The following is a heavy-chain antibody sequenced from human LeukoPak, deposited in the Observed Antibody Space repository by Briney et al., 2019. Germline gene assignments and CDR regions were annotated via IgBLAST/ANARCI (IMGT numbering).Heavy chain of an antibody. CDR2: IYYSGST. CDR3: ARAPPGGITMTSDY. V-gene: IGHV4-31*03. Sequence: SETLSLTCTVSGGSISSGGYYWSWIRQHPGKGLEWIGYIYYSGSTYYNPSLKSRVTISVDTSKNQFSLKLSSVTAADTAVYYCARAPPGGITMTSDYWGQGTLVTVSS. D-gene: IGHD3-22*01. J-gene: IGHJ4*02. CDR1: GGSISSGGYY.